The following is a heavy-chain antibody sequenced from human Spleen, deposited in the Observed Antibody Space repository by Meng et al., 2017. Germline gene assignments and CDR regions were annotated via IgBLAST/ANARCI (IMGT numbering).Heavy chain of an antibody. Sequence: GESLKISCAASGFTFSSYWMNWVRQAPGKGLEWVSSISSSSSYIYYADSVKGRFTISRDNAKNSLYLQMNSLRAEDTAVYYCARDRDYDILTGYYINDAFDIWGQGTMVTVSS. CDR2: ISSSSSYI. CDR3: ARDRDYDILTGYYINDAFDI. CDR1: GFTFSSYW. D-gene: IGHD3-9*01. J-gene: IGHJ3*02. V-gene: IGHV3-21*01.